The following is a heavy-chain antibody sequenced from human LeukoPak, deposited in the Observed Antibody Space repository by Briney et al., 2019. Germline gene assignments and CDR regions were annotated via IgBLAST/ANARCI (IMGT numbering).Heavy chain of an antibody. V-gene: IGHV4-59*08. J-gene: IGHJ4*02. Sequence: KPSETLSLTCTVSGGSISSYYWSWIRQPPGKGLEWIGYIYYSGSTNYNPSLKSRVTISVDTSKNQFSLKLSSVTAADTAVYYCASSRFSGWYSTRLYLDYWGQGTLVTVSS. CDR1: GGSISSYY. D-gene: IGHD6-13*01. CDR3: ASSRFSGWYSTRLYLDY. CDR2: IYYSGST.